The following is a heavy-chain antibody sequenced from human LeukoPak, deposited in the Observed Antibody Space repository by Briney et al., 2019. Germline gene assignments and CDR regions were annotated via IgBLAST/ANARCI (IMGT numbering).Heavy chain of an antibody. D-gene: IGHD3-22*01. V-gene: IGHV1-18*01. J-gene: IGHJ4*02. CDR1: GYSSTTYG. CDR2: ISAYNGNT. Sequence: ASVKVSCKASGYSSTTYGITWVRQAPGQGLEWMGWISAYNGNTDYTQKLQGRVSMTTDTSTNTAQMELRSLRSDDTAVYYCARVGDSSDYFADYWGQGTLVTVSS. CDR3: ARVGDSSDYFADY.